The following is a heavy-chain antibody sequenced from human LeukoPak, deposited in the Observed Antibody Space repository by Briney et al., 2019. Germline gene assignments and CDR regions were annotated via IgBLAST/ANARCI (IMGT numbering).Heavy chain of an antibody. CDR3: ARNFDILTFGY. D-gene: IGHD3-9*01. Sequence: ASVKVSCKASGYSFTSYTMHWVRQGLGQRLEWMGWINAGNGDTRYSQKFQGRVTITRDTSATTVYMELSSLRSEDTAVYYCARNFDILTFGYWGQGTLVTVSS. CDR1: GYSFTSYT. CDR2: INAGNGDT. V-gene: IGHV1-3*01. J-gene: IGHJ4*02.